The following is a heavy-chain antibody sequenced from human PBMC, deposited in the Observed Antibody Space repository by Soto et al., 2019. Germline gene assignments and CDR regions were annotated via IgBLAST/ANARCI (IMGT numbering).Heavy chain of an antibody. Sequence: ASVKVSCKASGYTFTRYYINWVREAPGQGLEWMGWISGYNGNTNYAQTVQGRVTMTTDTSTGTVYMELRSLKSDDTAIYYCSRFIMVGGWFDPNYYHGMDVWGQGTTVTVSS. CDR2: ISGYNGNT. V-gene: IGHV1-18*01. J-gene: IGHJ6*02. CDR1: GYTFTRYY. CDR3: SRFIMVGGWFDPNYYHGMDV. D-gene: IGHD6-19*01.